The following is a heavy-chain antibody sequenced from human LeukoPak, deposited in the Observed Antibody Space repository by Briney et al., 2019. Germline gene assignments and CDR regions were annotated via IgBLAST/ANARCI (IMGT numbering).Heavy chain of an antibody. D-gene: IGHD3-9*01. CDR2: INPSGGST. Sequence: ASVKVSCKASGYTFTSYYMHWVRQAPGQGLEWMGIINPSGGSTSYAQKFQGRVTMTRDTSTSTVYMELSSLRSEDTAVYYCARATYYDILTGYSSDAFDIWGQGTMVTVPS. CDR3: ARATYYDILTGYSSDAFDI. CDR1: GYTFTSYY. J-gene: IGHJ3*02. V-gene: IGHV1-46*01.